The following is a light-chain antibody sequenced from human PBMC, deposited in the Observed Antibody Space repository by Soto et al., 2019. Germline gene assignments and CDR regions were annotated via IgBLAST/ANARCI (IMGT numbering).Light chain of an antibody. CDR1: NIGSKN. CDR3: QVWDSSFYV. CDR2: RDS. Sequence: SYELTQPLSVSVALGQTARNTCGGNNIGSKNVHWYQQKPGQAPVLVIYRDSNRPSGIPERFSGSNSGNTATLTISRAQAGDEADYYCQVWDSSFYVFGTGTKLTVL. V-gene: IGLV3-9*01. J-gene: IGLJ1*01.